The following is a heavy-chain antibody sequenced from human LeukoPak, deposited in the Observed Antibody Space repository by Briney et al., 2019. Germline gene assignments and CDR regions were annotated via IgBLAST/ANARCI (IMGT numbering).Heavy chain of an antibody. D-gene: IGHD6-13*01. CDR3: ARDLGTAAGPGYNWFDP. Sequence: SGTLPLTCAVSGGSISSSNWWSWIRQHPGKGLEWIGYIYYSGSTYYNPSLKSRVTISVDTSKNQFSLKLSSVTAADTAVYYCARDLGTAAGPGYNWFDPWGQGTLVTVSS. J-gene: IGHJ5*02. CDR1: GGSISSSNW. CDR2: IYYSGST. V-gene: IGHV4-31*11.